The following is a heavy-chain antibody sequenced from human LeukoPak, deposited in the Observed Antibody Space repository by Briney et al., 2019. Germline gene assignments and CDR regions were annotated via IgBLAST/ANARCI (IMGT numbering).Heavy chain of an antibody. Sequence: SETLSLTCAVYGGSFSGYYWGWIRQSPGKGLEWIGSIYYSGSTYYNPSLRSRVTISVDTSKNQFSLKLSSVTAADTAVYYCARQANLLLWFGDLKGSLGVFDYWGQGTLVTVSS. CDR1: GGSFSGYY. V-gene: IGHV4-39*01. D-gene: IGHD3-10*01. J-gene: IGHJ4*02. CDR3: ARQANLLLWFGDLKGSLGVFDY. CDR2: IYYSGST.